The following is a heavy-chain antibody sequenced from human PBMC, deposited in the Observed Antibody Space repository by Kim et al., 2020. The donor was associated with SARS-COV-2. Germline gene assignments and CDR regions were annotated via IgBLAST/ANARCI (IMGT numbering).Heavy chain of an antibody. CDR3: ARGPPNHLGELSFFDY. CDR2: IIPIFGTA. D-gene: IGHD3-16*02. J-gene: IGHJ4*02. V-gene: IGHV1-69*13. CDR1: GGTFSSYA. Sequence: SVKVSCKASGGTFSSYAISWVRQAPGQGLEWMGGIIPIFGTANYAQKFQGRVTITADESTSTAYMELSSLRSEDTAVYYCARGPPNHLGELSFFDYWGQGTLVTVSS.